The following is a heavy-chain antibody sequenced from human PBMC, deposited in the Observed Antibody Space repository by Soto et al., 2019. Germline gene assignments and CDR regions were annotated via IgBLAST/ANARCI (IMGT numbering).Heavy chain of an antibody. CDR1: GFTFSSYS. Sequence: PGGSLRLSCAASGFTFSSYSMNWVRQAPGKGLEWVSSISSSSSYIYYADSVKGRFTISRDNAKNSLYLQMNSLRAEDTAVYYCARDHDTXYDILTGYSVGYYGMDVWGQGTTVTVSS. D-gene: IGHD3-9*01. CDR3: ARDHDTXYDILTGYSVGYYGMDV. CDR2: ISSSSSYI. J-gene: IGHJ6*02. V-gene: IGHV3-21*01.